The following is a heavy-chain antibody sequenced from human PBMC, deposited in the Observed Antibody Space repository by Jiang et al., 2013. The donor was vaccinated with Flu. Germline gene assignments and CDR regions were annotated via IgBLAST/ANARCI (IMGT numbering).Heavy chain of an antibody. CDR2: IWYDGSNK. CDR3: ARESGSSPLDY. J-gene: IGHJ4*02. V-gene: IGHV3-33*01. CDR1: GFTFSSYG. D-gene: IGHD6-6*01. Sequence: VQLLESGGGVVQPGRSLRLSCAASGFTFSSYGMHWVRQAPGKGLEWVAVIWYDGSNKYYADSVKGRFTISRDNSKNTLYLQMNSLRAEDTAVYYCARESGSSPLDYWGQGTLVTVSS.